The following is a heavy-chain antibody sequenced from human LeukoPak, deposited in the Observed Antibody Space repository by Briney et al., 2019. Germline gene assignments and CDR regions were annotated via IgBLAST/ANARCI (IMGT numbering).Heavy chain of an antibody. J-gene: IGHJ4*02. CDR3: ARVMGQLELRDVFDI. CDR1: GFTFSDYY. Sequence: SGGSLRLSCAASGFTFSDYYMSWIRQAPGKGLEWVSYISSSASIIHYADSVKGRFTISRDNVKNSLYVQMNSLRAEDTAVYYCARVMGQLELRDVFDIWGQGTLVTVSS. V-gene: IGHV3-11*04. D-gene: IGHD1-1*01. CDR2: ISSSASII.